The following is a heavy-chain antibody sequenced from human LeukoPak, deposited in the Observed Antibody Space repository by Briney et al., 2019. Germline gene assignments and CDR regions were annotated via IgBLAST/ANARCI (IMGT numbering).Heavy chain of an antibody. CDR3: RRFHYDSSGFLVPFDY. D-gene: IGHD3-22*01. Sequence: GGSLRLAWAAYGFTFSNYWMSWVRQVPGKGLGWVANKNKEGSRKPYVDSVKGRFSISRDNAKNSLYLEMNSLRAEDTAVYYCRRFHYDSSGFLVPFDYWGQGTQVTVSS. J-gene: IGHJ4*02. CDR1: GFTFSNYW. CDR2: KNKEGSRK. V-gene: IGHV3-7*01.